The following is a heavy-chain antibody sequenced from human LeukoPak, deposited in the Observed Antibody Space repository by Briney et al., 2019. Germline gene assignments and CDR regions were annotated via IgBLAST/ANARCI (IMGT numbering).Heavy chain of an antibody. J-gene: IGHJ3*02. CDR2: IYPTGST. CDR3: ARLSGVVGWSDAFDI. D-gene: IGHD6-19*01. V-gene: IGHV4-4*07. Sequence: PSETLSLTCTVSGGSISSSYWSWIRQPAGKGLEWIGRIYPTGSTNYNPSLKSRVTISVDTSKNQFSLKLSSVTAADTAVYYCARLSGVVGWSDAFDIWGQGTLATVSS. CDR1: GGSISSSY.